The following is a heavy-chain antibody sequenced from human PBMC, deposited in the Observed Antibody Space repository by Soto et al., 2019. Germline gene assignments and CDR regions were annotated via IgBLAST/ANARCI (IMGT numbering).Heavy chain of an antibody. Sequence: GGSLRLSCAASGFTFSSYGMHWVRQAPGKGLEWVAVISYDGSNKYYADSVKGRFTISRDNSKNTLYLQMNSLRAEDTAVYYCAKVVVDYYDSSGMAFDYWGQGTLVTVSS. CDR1: GFTFSSYG. CDR2: ISYDGSNK. D-gene: IGHD3-22*01. V-gene: IGHV3-30*18. J-gene: IGHJ4*02. CDR3: AKVVVDYYDSSGMAFDY.